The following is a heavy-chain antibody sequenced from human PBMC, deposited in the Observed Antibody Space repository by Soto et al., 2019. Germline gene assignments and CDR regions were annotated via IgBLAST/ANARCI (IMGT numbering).Heavy chain of an antibody. D-gene: IGHD2-21*02. Sequence: ASVKVSCKASGYTFTSYGISWVRQAPGQGLEWMGWISAYNGNTNYAQKLQGRVTMTTDTSTSTAYMELRSLRSDDAAVYYCARGGHVVVVTAAFDNWGHGTLVTVSS. J-gene: IGHJ4*01. V-gene: IGHV1-18*01. CDR3: ARGGHVVVVTAAFDN. CDR2: ISAYNGNT. CDR1: GYTFTSYG.